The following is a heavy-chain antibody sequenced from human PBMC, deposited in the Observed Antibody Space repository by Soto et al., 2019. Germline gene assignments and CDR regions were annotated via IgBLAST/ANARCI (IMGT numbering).Heavy chain of an antibody. Sequence: GGSLRLSCAASGFTFSSYWMNWVRQAPGKGLEWVANIKQDGSEKYYVDSVKGRFTISRDNAKNSLYLQMNSLRAEDTAVYYCARDRDTAMVPDAFDIWGQGTMVTVSS. CDR1: GFTFSSYW. V-gene: IGHV3-7*01. J-gene: IGHJ3*02. D-gene: IGHD5-18*01. CDR2: IKQDGSEK. CDR3: ARDRDTAMVPDAFDI.